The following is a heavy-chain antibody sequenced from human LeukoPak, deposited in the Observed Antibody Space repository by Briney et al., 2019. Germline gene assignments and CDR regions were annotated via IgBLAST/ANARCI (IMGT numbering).Heavy chain of an antibody. D-gene: IGHD5-24*01. V-gene: IGHV3-9*01. CDR2: INWNSGSL. CDR3: AKADGFFRGYYDH. CDR1: GINLGDYA. Sequence: SLRPFRAAPGINLGDYAIPRVREAPGEGLGWGSGINWNSGSLEYVASVEGRFTISRDNAKNSLYLQMNSLRAEDTAFYYCAKADGFFRGYYDHWGQGTLVTVSS. J-gene: IGHJ4*02.